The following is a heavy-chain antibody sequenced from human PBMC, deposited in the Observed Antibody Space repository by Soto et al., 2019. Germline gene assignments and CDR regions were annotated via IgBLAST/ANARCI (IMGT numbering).Heavy chain of an antibody. CDR3: ARVPFYDSSGVFDY. D-gene: IGHD3-22*01. V-gene: IGHV4-61*01. CDR2: IYYSGST. CDR1: GGSVSSGSYY. Sequence: SETLSLTCTVSGGSVSSGSYYWSWIRQPPGKGLEWIGYIYYSGSTNYNPSLKSRVTISVDTSKNQFSLKLSSVTAADTAVYYCARVPFYDSSGVFDYWGQGTLVTVSS. J-gene: IGHJ4*02.